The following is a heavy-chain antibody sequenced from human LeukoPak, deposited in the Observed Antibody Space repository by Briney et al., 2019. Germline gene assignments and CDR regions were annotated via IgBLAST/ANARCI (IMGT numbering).Heavy chain of an antibody. CDR1: GGSISGYY. V-gene: IGHV4-59*06. Sequence: SETLSLTCTVSGGSISGYYWNWIRQHPGKGLEWIGYIYYSGNTYYNPSLKSRVTISVDTSKNQFSLKLSSVTAADTAVYYCAKGYNYGPFDYWGQGTLVTVSS. CDR2: IYYSGNT. J-gene: IGHJ4*02. CDR3: AKGYNYGPFDY. D-gene: IGHD5-18*01.